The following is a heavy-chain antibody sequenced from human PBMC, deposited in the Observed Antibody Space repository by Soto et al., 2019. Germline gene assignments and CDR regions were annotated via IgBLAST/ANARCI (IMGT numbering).Heavy chain of an antibody. CDR3: ARVPQYDSSGYYYYYYGMDV. V-gene: IGHV1-3*01. Sequence: SVKFSCKASGYTFTSYAIHWVRQAPGQRLEWMGWINAGNGNTKYSQKFQGRVTITRDTSASTAYMELSSLRSEDTAVYYCARVPQYDSSGYYYYYYGMDVWGQGTTVTV. D-gene: IGHD3-22*01. CDR1: GYTFTSYA. J-gene: IGHJ6*02. CDR2: INAGNGNT.